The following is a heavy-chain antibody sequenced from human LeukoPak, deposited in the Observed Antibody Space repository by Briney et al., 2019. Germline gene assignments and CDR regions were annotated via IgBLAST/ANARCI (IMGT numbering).Heavy chain of an antibody. D-gene: IGHD3-10*01. V-gene: IGHV4-4*07. CDR2: IYTSGST. J-gene: IGHJ2*01. CDR1: GGSISSYY. Sequence: PSETLSLTCTVSGGSISSYYWSWIRQPAGKGLEWIGRIYTSGSTNYNPSLKSRVTISVDTSKNQFSLKLSSVTAADTAVYYCARLTMFQGVIYGTDWHSDLWGRGTLVTVSS. CDR3: ARLTMFQGVIYGTDWHSDL.